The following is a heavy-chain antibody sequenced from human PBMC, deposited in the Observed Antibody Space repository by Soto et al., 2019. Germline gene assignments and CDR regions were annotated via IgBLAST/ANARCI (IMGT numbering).Heavy chain of an antibody. D-gene: IGHD5-12*01. CDR1: GGTFSSYA. CDR2: IIPIFGTA. J-gene: IGHJ4*02. CDR3: ARDGVDSGDY. V-gene: IGHV1-69*05. Sequence: VASVKVSCKASGGTFSSYAISWVRQAPGQGLEWMGGIIPIFGTANYAQKFQGRVTMTRDTSISTAYMELSRLRSDDTAVYYCARDGVDSGDYWGQGTLVTVSS.